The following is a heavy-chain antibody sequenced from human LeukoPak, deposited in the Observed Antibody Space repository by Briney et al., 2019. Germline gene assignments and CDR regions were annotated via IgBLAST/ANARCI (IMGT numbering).Heavy chain of an antibody. J-gene: IGHJ4*02. D-gene: IGHD3-10*01. CDR2: ISGNGGST. Sequence: GGSLRLSCAASGFTFSSYAMSWVRQVPGMGLEWVSAISGNGGSTYYADSVKGRFTISRDNFKSTLHVQMNSLRAEDAAVYFCAKGTSSGTIYGQIFDYWGQGTLVTVSS. CDR3: AKGTSSGTIYGQIFDY. V-gene: IGHV3-23*01. CDR1: GFTFSSYA.